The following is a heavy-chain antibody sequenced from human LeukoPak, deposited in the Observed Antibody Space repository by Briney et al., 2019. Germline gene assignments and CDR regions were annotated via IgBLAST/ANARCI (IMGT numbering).Heavy chain of an antibody. D-gene: IGHD3-16*02. Sequence: SETLSLTCTVSGGSISSYCWSWIRQPAGKGLEWIGRIYTSGSTNYNPSLKSRVTMSVDTSKNQFSLKLSSVTAADTAVYYCARDLTFGGVIVTPFDYWGQGTLVTVSS. CDR3: ARDLTFGGVIVTPFDY. CDR2: IYTSGST. J-gene: IGHJ4*02. CDR1: GGSISSYC. V-gene: IGHV4-4*07.